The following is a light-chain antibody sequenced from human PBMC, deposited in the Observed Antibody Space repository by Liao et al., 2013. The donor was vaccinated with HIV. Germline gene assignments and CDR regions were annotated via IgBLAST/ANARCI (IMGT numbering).Light chain of an antibody. Sequence: SHVLTQPPSLSVAPGKTARITCGGNNFGSKSVHWYQQKPGQAPVLVIYYDSDRPSGIPERFSGSNSENTATLTISRVEAGDEADYYCHVWDRSSDVVFGGGTKLTVL. J-gene: IGLJ2*01. CDR1: NFGSKS. CDR2: YDS. V-gene: IGLV3-21*01. CDR3: HVWDRSSDVV.